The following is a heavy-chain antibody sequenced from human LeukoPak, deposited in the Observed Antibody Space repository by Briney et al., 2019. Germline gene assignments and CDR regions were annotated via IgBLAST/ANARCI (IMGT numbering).Heavy chain of an antibody. CDR1: GYTLTDYH. J-gene: IGHJ6*02. Sequence: GVSVKVSCKASGYTLTDYHMHWVRQAPGQGLEWMGIIDTSGGYSRYVAQKFRGRVSMTRDTPSNTVYMEMSSLRSEDTAVYYCARPQYNRNDYDSYPMDVWGQGTTVTVSS. CDR2: IDTSGGYS. CDR3: ARPQYNRNDYDSYPMDV. V-gene: IGHV1-46*01. D-gene: IGHD1-1*01.